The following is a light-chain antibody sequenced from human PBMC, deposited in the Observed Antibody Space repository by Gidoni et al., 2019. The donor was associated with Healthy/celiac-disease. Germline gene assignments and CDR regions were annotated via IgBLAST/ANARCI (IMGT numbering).Light chain of an antibody. CDR2: GAS. CDR1: QSASRS. CDR3: QQYDAWPLT. Sequence: EIVMTQSPATLSVSPGERATLSCRAGQSASRSLAWYQQKPGQAPRLLIYGASTRATGIPARFSGGGSGTEFTLTINSLQSEDFAVYFCQQYDAWPLTFGGXTRVEIK. V-gene: IGKV3-15*01. J-gene: IGKJ4*01.